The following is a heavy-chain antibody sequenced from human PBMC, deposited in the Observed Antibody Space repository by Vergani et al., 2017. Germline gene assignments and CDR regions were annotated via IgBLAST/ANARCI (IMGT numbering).Heavy chain of an antibody. J-gene: IGHJ5*02. D-gene: IGHD4-17*01. CDR2: ISSSSSYT. CDR1: GFTFSDYY. V-gene: IGHV3-11*06. Sequence: QVQLVESGGGLVKPGGSLRLSCAASGFTFSDYYMSWIRQAPGKGLEWVSYISSSSSYTNYADSVRGRFTISRDNAKNSLYLQMNSLRAEDTDVYYCAGSDYAQNGFDPWGQGTLVTVSS. CDR3: AGSDYAQNGFDP.